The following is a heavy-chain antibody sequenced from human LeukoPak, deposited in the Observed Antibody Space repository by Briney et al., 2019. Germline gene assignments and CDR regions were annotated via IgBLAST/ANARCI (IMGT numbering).Heavy chain of an antibody. CDR1: GGTFSSYA. Sequence: SVKVSCKASGGTFSSYAISWVRQAPGQGLEWMGRIIPILGIANYAQKFQGRVTITADKSTSTAYMELSSLRSEDTAVYYCARARPYYYDSSGFNQHWGQGTLVTVSS. D-gene: IGHD3-22*01. J-gene: IGHJ1*01. CDR3: ARARPYYYDSSGFNQH. CDR2: IIPILGIA. V-gene: IGHV1-69*04.